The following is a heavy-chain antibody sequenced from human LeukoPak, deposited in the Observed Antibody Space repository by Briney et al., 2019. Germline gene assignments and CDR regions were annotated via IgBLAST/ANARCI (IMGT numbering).Heavy chain of an antibody. V-gene: IGHV3-11*01. Sequence: GGSLRLSCTASGFIFSDHYMNWIRQAPGKGLEWVSYISYSGTTISYADSVKGRFTISRDNGKDSLFLQMNSLRAEDTAVYYCARVSGGASTSGWGQGTLVTVSS. J-gene: IGHJ4*02. D-gene: IGHD3-16*01. CDR3: ARVSGGASTSG. CDR2: ISYSGTTI. CDR1: GFIFSDHY.